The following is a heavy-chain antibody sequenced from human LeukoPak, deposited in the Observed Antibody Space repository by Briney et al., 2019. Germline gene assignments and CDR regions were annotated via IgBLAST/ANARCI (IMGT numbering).Heavy chain of an antibody. CDR2: ISTSSYYI. Sequence: GGSLRLSCTASGFTFANYAMSWVRQAPGKGLEWVSYISTSSYYIYYADSVKGRFTISRDDAKNSLFLQMNSLRAEDTAIYYCARDASGSSTGLIDSWGQGTLVTVSS. J-gene: IGHJ4*02. CDR1: GFTFANYA. V-gene: IGHV3-21*01. D-gene: IGHD1-26*01. CDR3: ARDASGSSTGLIDS.